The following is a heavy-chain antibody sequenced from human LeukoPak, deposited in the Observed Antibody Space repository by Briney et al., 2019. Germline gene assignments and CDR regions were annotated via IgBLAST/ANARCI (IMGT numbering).Heavy chain of an antibody. J-gene: IGHJ4*02. CDR2: IIPILGVE. D-gene: IGHD5-24*01. V-gene: IGHV1-69*04. CDR1: GGTFSSHS. Sequence: ASVKVSCKAPGGTFSSHSLNWVRQAPGQGLEWMGRIIPILGVENYAQNFQGRATITADKSTSTFYIELSSLRFEDTALYYCARDREMATGGFDYWGQGTPVTVSS. CDR3: ARDREMATGGFDY.